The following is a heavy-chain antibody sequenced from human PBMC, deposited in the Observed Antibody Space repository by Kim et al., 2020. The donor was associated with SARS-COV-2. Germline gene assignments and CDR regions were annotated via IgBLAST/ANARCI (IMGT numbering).Heavy chain of an antibody. J-gene: IGHJ6*02. D-gene: IGHD6-19*01. CDR1: GFTFSNAW. CDR3: TTPIRLARYSSGWYHYYYGVGV. Sequence: GGSLRLSCAASGFTFSNAWMSWVRQAPGKGLEWVGRIKSKTDGGTTDYAAPVKGRFTISRDDSKNTLYLQMNRLKTEDTAVYYCTTPIRLARYSSGWYHYYYGVGVWGQGTTVTVSS. CDR2: IKSKTDGGTT. V-gene: IGHV3-15*01.